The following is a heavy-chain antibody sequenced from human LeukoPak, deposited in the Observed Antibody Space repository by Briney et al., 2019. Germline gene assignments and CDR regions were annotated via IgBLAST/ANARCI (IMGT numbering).Heavy chain of an antibody. D-gene: IGHD1-26*01. J-gene: IGHJ4*02. V-gene: IGHV3-30*18. Sequence: GGSLRLSCAASGFTFSSYGMHWVRQAPGKGLEWVAVISYDGSDKYYADSVKGRFTISRDNSKNTLYLQVNSLRPEDTAIYYCAKDGGSYSWAAFDYWGQGTLVTVSS. CDR1: GFTFSSYG. CDR3: AKDGGSYSWAAFDY. CDR2: ISYDGSDK.